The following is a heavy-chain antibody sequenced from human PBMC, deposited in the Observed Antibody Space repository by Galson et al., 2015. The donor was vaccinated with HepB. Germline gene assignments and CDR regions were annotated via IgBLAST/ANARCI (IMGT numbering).Heavy chain of an antibody. CDR2: INADNGNT. J-gene: IGHJ4*02. D-gene: IGHD1-26*01. CDR3: ARDSPARVGASGDY. V-gene: IGHV1-3*01. Sequence: SVKVSCKATGYTFTGYAMHWVRQAPGQRLEWMGGINADNGNTDYSQNFQGRVTITRDTSARTAFMELSSLRSEDTAVYYCARDSPARVGASGDYWGQGTLVTVSS. CDR1: GYTFTGYA.